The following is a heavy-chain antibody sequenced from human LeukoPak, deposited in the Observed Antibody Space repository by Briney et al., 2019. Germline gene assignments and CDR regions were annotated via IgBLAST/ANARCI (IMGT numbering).Heavy chain of an antibody. D-gene: IGHD1-26*01. V-gene: IGHV1-69*01. CDR2: IIPIFGTA. J-gene: IGHJ3*02. Sequence: SVKVSCKASGGTFSNYAISWVRQAPGQGLEWMGGIIPIFGTANYAQMFQSRVTITADESTSTAYMELSSLRSEDTAVYYCARDRRDIGWDLPSSAFDIWGQGTMVTVSS. CDR3: ARDRRDIGWDLPSSAFDI. CDR1: GGTFSNYA.